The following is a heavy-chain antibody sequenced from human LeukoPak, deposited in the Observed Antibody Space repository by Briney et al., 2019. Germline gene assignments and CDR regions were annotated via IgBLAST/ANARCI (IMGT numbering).Heavy chain of an antibody. CDR2: ISYDGSNK. D-gene: IGHD2-21*01. V-gene: IGHV3-30*04. CDR1: GFTFSSYA. J-gene: IGHJ4*02. Sequence: TGRSLRLSCAASGFTFSSYAMHWVRQAPGKGLEWVAVISYDGSNKYYADSVKGRFTISRDNSKNTLYLQMNSLRAEDTAVYYCARDPALSIKRNSGGYFDYWGQGTLVTVSS. CDR3: ARDPALSIKRNSGGYFDY.